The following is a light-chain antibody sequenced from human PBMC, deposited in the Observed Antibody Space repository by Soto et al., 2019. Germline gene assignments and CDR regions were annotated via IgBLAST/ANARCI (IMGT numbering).Light chain of an antibody. CDR1: QDIDSR. V-gene: IGKV1-12*01. Sequence: DLQMTQSPSSVSASVGDRVTITCRASQDIDSRLAWYQQKPGNAPNLLLYAASNLQSGVPSRFSGSGSGTDFTLTISSLQPEDFATYYCQQANSFPLTFGGGTKVEIK. J-gene: IGKJ4*01. CDR2: AAS. CDR3: QQANSFPLT.